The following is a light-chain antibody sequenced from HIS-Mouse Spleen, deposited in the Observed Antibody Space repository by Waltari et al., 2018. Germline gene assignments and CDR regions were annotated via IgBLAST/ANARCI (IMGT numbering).Light chain of an antibody. CDR2: DDS. V-gene: IGLV3-21*03. CDR3: QVWDSSSDHVV. Sequence: SYVLTQPPSVSVAPGKTARITCGGNNIGSKSVHWYQRKPGQAPVLVVYDDSDRPSASPGRFSGSNAGNTATLTISRVEAGDEADYYCQVWDSSSDHVVFGGGTKLTVL. J-gene: IGLJ2*01. CDR1: NIGSKS.